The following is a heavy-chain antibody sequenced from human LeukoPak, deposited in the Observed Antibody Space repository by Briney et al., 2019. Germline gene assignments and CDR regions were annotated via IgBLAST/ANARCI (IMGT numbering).Heavy chain of an antibody. D-gene: IGHD7-27*01. CDR1: GYTFSNYG. CDR2: ISGYNGDT. V-gene: IGHV1-18*01. Sequence: ASVKVSCKASGYTFSNYGVIWVRQAAGQQLEWMGWISGYNGDTNYAQKVRGRVTMTPDTSTSAAYMELRSLRSDDTAVYYCARESPGDFDYWGQGTLVTVSS. J-gene: IGHJ4*02. CDR3: ARESPGDFDY.